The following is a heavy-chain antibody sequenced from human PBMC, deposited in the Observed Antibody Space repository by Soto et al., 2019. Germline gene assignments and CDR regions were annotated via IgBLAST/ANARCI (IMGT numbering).Heavy chain of an antibody. Sequence: PSETLSLTCTVSGGSVSSSQHYWGWIRQPPGKGLEWIGSIYYSGSTYHNPSLKSRVTISVDTSKNQFSLKLTSVTAADTAVYYCARGEAAFFYYGLDVWGQGIKVTVSS. J-gene: IGHJ6*02. CDR1: GGSVSSSQHY. V-gene: IGHV4-39*07. CDR2: IYYSGST. CDR3: ARGEAAFFYYGLDV.